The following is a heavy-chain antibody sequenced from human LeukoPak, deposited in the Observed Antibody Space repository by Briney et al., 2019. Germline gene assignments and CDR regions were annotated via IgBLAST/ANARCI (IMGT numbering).Heavy chain of an antibody. D-gene: IGHD2-2*02. Sequence: ASVKVSCKASGGTFSNYAISWVRQAPGQGLEWMGGIIPIFGTANYAQKFQGRVTTTADESTSTAYMELSSLRSEDTAVYYCARGNVVVPAAIAGTNYYYGMDVWGQGTTVTVSS. CDR3: ARGNVVVPAAIAGTNYYYGMDV. CDR2: IIPIFGTA. J-gene: IGHJ6*02. V-gene: IGHV1-69*13. CDR1: GGTFSNYA.